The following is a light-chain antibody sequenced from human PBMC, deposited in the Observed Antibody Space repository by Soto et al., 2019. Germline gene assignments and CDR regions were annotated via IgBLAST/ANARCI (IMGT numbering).Light chain of an antibody. Sequence: EIVMTQSPATLSVSPGERATLSCRASQSVGSNLAWYQQKPGQAPRLLIYGASTRATGIPARFSGSGSGTEFTLTISSLPSEDFALYFCQQYNNWPPDRTFGQGTKVEIK. J-gene: IGKJ1*01. V-gene: IGKV3-15*01. CDR3: QQYNNWPPDRT. CDR1: QSVGSN. CDR2: GAS.